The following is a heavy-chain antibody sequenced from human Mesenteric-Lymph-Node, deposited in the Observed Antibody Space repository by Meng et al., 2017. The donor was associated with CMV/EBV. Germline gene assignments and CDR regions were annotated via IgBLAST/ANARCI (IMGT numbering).Heavy chain of an antibody. V-gene: IGHV1-2*02. CDR2: INPNSGGT. J-gene: IGHJ4*02. Sequence: ASVKVSCKASGYTFTGYYMHWGRQAPGQGGEGRGWINPNSGGTNYAQKFQGRVNMTRDTYTSTAYMELSRLRSDDTAVNYCAREGIAGAALDYWGQGTLVTVSS. CDR1: GYTFTGYY. D-gene: IGHD6-19*01. CDR3: AREGIAGAALDY.